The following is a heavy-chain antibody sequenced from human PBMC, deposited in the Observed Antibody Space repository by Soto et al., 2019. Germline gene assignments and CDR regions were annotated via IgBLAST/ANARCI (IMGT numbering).Heavy chain of an antibody. CDR3: PKKDKRRHFNWFDP. Sequence: PGNSLKISCRTSGYKFTSSWIACVRQMPGKGLEWMGIIFPSDSDTRYSPSFQGQVTLSDDKSTSTVFLQWASLKAADNHVYFYPKKDKRRHFNWFDPWGPGTLITVSS. J-gene: IGHJ5*02. CDR2: IFPSDSDT. CDR1: GYKFTSSW. V-gene: IGHV5-51*03. D-gene: IGHD3-16*02.